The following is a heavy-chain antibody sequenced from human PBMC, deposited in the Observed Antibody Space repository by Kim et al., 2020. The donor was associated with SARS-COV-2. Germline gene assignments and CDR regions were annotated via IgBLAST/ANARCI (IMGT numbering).Heavy chain of an antibody. CDR1: GFTFSNAW. CDR2: IKSKTDGGTT. D-gene: IGHD3-10*01. Sequence: GGSLRLSCAASGFTFSNAWMSWVRQAPGKGLEWVGRIKSKTDGGTTESAATVKGRFTISRDDSKNTLYLQMNSLKTEDTAVYYCTTSSKYYYGSGSYSLNYWGQGTLVTVSS. J-gene: IGHJ4*02. CDR3: TTSSKYYYGSGSYSLNY. V-gene: IGHV3-15*01.